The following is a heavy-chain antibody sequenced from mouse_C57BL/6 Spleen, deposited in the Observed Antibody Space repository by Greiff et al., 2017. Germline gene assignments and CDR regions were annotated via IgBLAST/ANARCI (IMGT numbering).Heavy chain of an antibody. CDR3: ERRGLRPPYAMGY. Sequence: VQLQQSGAELVKPGASVKISCKASGYAFSSYWMNWVKQRPGKGLEWIGQIYPGDGDTNYNGKFKGKATLTADKSSSTAYMQHSSLTSEDSAVYFCERRGLRPPYAMGYWGQGTSGTGSS. J-gene: IGHJ4*01. CDR1: GYAFSSYW. V-gene: IGHV1-80*01. CDR2: IYPGDGDT. D-gene: IGHD3-2*02.